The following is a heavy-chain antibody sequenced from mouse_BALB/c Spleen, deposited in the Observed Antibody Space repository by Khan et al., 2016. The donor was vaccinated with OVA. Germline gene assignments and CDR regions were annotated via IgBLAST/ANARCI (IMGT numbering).Heavy chain of an antibody. CDR3: DRRRTTMIMTGFAY. CDR2: ISGGGTYT. CDR1: GFNFSSYG. D-gene: IGHD2-4*01. J-gene: IGHJ3*01. V-gene: IGHV5-9-2*01. Sequence: EVKLVESGGGLVKPGGSLKLSCVVSGFNFSSYGMSWVRQTPEKRLEWVATISGGGTYTFYSDSAKGRFPISRDNAQNNLYLQMSSLRSEDTALYYCDRRRTTMIMTGFAYWGQGTLVTVSA.